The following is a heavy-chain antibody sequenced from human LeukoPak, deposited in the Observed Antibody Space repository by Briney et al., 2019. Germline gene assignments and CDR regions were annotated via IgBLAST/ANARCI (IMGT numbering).Heavy chain of an antibody. CDR1: GYTFTSYD. V-gene: IGHV1-8*01. D-gene: IGHD3-10*01. Sequence: ASVKVSCKASGYTFTSYDINWVRQATGQGLEWMGWMNPNSGNTGYAQKFQGRVTMTRNTSISTAYMELSSLRSDDTAVYYCARGVLWFGELLKGGFDYWGQGTLVTVSS. CDR3: ARGVLWFGELLKGGFDY. CDR2: MNPNSGNT. J-gene: IGHJ4*02.